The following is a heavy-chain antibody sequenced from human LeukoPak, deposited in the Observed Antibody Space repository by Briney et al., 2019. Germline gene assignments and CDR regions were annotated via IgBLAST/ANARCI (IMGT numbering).Heavy chain of an antibody. Sequence: SETLSLPFTVSGGSISSSSYYWGWIRPPPGKGLEWIGSIYYSGSTYYNPSLKSRVTISVDTSKNQFSLKLSSVTAADTAVYYCARHRDGYNLDYWGQGTLVTVSS. CDR3: ARHRDGYNLDY. CDR1: GGSISSSSYY. J-gene: IGHJ4*02. CDR2: IYYSGST. D-gene: IGHD5-24*01. V-gene: IGHV4-39*01.